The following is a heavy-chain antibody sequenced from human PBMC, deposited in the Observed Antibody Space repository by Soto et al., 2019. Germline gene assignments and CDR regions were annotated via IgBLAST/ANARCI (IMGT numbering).Heavy chain of an antibody. CDR1: GSTFGDSN. V-gene: IGHV3-11*01. CDR3: VRQAARNYFDF. D-gene: IGHD6-6*01. CDR2: IESRGRTI. Sequence: QVQLVESGGGLVKPGGSLSLPCAASGSTFGDSNRTGIRRAPGRGLEWVSFIESRGRTISYADSVKGRFTISRDNAKNSLFLQINSLRAEDTAVYYCVRQAARNYFDFWGQGTLLTVSS. J-gene: IGHJ4*02.